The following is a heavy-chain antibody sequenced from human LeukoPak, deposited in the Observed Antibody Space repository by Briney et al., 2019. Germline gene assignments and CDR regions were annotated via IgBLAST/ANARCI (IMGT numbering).Heavy chain of an antibody. CDR3: VKDDVGVAAAGYFDY. V-gene: IGHV3-64D*06. J-gene: IGHJ4*02. CDR1: GFTFSSYA. Sequence: GGSLRLSCSASGFTFSSYAMHWVRQAPGKGLEYVSAISSNGVSTYYADSVKGRFTISRDNSKNTLYLQMSSLRAEDTAVYYCVKDDVGVAAAGYFDYWGQGTLVTVSS. D-gene: IGHD6-13*01. CDR2: ISSNGVST.